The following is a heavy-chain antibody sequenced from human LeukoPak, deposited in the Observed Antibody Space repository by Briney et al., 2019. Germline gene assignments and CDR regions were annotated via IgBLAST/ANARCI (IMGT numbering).Heavy chain of an antibody. CDR2: INSDGNII. Sequence: GGSLRLSCAASGFTFSTYWMHWVRQVPGKGLVWVSRINSDGNIITYADSVKGRFTISRDNARSMVYLQMNSLRAEDTAVYYCVAGMGNYWGQGTLVPV. CDR1: GFTFSTYW. J-gene: IGHJ4*02. V-gene: IGHV3-74*01. CDR3: VAGMGNY. D-gene: IGHD6-13*01.